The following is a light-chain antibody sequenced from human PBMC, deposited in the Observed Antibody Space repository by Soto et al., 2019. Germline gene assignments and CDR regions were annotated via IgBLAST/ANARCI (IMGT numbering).Light chain of an antibody. V-gene: IGKV3-11*01. J-gene: IGKJ5*01. CDR3: QLSSSGVT. CDR2: DVS. CDR1: QTVTRH. Sequence: EIVLTQFPATLPLSPGERATLSCRASQTVTRHLAWYQQKPGQAPRLLIFDVSNRATGIPARFSGSGSGTDFTLTISSLESEDFAVYYCQLSSSGVTFGQGTRLAVK.